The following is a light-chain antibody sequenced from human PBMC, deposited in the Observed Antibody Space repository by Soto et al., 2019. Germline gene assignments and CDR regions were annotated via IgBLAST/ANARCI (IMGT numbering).Light chain of an antibody. Sequence: EIGLTQSPGTLSLSPGARATLSCRASQIVNSSYLAWYQHKPDQAPRLLIYGASSRATGAPERFSGSGSGTDFTLTISRLEPEDFVVYYCQQYGTSPYTFGQGTKLEIK. CDR1: QIVNSSY. CDR2: GAS. J-gene: IGKJ2*01. V-gene: IGKV3-20*01. CDR3: QQYGTSPYT.